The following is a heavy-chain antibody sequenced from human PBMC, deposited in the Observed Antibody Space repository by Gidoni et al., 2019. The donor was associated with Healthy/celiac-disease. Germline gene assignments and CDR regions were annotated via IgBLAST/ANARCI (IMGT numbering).Heavy chain of an antibody. Sequence: EVQLVESGGGLVKPGGSLRLSCAASGFTFSSYSMNLVRKAPGKGLEWVSSIGSSSSYIYYADSVKGRFTISRDNAKNSLYLQMNSLRAEDTAVYYCARDHQVAGIRYYYFDYWGQGTLVTVSS. D-gene: IGHD6-19*01. CDR1: GFTFSSYS. CDR3: ARDHQVAGIRYYYFDY. V-gene: IGHV3-21*01. CDR2: IGSSSSYI. J-gene: IGHJ4*02.